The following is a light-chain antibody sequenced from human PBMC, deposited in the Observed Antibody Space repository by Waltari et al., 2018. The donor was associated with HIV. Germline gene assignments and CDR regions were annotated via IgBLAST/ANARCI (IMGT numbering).Light chain of an antibody. V-gene: IGLV1-40*01. Sequence: QSVLTQPPSVSGAPGQRLTISCTWRSLVAGYGVHWFQQFPGTAPRLLIYSNRTRTSGVPGRFSGSNSGNSASLAITGLQAEDEATYYCQSYDSSLGGRVFGGGTKVTVL. CDR2: SNR. CDR3: QSYDSSLGGRV. J-gene: IGLJ3*02. CDR1: SLVAGYG.